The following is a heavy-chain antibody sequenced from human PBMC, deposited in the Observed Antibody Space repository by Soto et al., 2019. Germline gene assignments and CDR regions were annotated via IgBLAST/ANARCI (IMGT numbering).Heavy chain of an antibody. J-gene: IGHJ6*02. CDR1: GFTFSSYG. CDR2: IAYDGGNK. CDR3: AKTLGYCSSSSCSREFYYYYGMDV. D-gene: IGHD2-15*01. V-gene: IGHV3-30*18. Sequence: LRLSCAASGFTFSSYGIHWVRQAPGKGLEWVAVIAYDGGNKYYADSVKGRFTISRDNPKNTLYLQMNSLRADDTAVYYCAKTLGYCSSSSCSREFYYYYGMDVWGQGTTVTVSS.